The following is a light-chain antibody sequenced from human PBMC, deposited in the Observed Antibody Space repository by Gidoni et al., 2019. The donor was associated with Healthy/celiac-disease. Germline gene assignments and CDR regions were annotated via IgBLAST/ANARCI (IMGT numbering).Light chain of an antibody. CDR2: KDS. CDR3: LSADSSGTYV. CDR1: ALPKKD. Sequence: SYELTQPPSVSVSLGQMARITCSGEALPKKDAYWYQQKPGQFPVLVIYKDSERPSGTPERFSGSSSGKIVTLTNSGVQAEDEADYYCLSADSSGTYVFGTGTKVTVL. V-gene: IGLV3-16*01. J-gene: IGLJ1*01.